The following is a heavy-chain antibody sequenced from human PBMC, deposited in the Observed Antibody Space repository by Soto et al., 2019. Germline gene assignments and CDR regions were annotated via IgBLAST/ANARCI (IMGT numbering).Heavy chain of an antibody. D-gene: IGHD3-22*01. J-gene: IGHJ4*02. CDR2: ITGSGVIT. Sequence: PGGSLRLSCAASGFTFSSNSISWVRQVPWKGLEWVSGITGSGVITHYADSVKGRFTISRDNSRNTLHLQMNYLRVEDTAVYFSAKHTTVYYDRTGPGEYFDYWGRGTLVTVSS. CDR1: GFTFSSNS. V-gene: IGHV3-23*01. CDR3: AKHTTVYYDRTGPGEYFDY.